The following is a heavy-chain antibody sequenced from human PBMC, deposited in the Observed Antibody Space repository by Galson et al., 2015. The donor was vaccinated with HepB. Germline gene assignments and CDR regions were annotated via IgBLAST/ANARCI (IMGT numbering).Heavy chain of an antibody. J-gene: IGHJ4*02. CDR2: ISSSGIYI. D-gene: IGHD5-18*01. V-gene: IGHV3-21*01. Sequence: SLRLSCAASGFTFSTYSMNWVRQAPGKGLEWVSSISSSGIYIYYADSVKGRFTISRDNAKNSLYLQMNSLRAEDTAVYYCAKMTSVLTDTAMFATDYWGQGTLVTVSS. CDR1: GFTFSTYS. CDR3: AKMTSVLTDTAMFATDY.